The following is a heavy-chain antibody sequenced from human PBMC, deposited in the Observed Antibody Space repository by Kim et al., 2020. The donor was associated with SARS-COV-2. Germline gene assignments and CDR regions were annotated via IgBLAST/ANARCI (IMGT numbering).Heavy chain of an antibody. CDR2: INAGNGNT. V-gene: IGHV1-3*01. J-gene: IGHJ3*02. CDR1: GYTFTSYA. Sequence: ASVKVSCKASGYTFTSYAMHWVRQAPGQRLEWMGWINAGNGNTKYSQKFQGRVTITRDTSASTAYMELSSLRSEDTAVYYCAREGEIIVVVPAGRAKGAFDIWGQGTMVTVSS. CDR3: AREGEIIVVVPAGRAKGAFDI. D-gene: IGHD2-2*01.